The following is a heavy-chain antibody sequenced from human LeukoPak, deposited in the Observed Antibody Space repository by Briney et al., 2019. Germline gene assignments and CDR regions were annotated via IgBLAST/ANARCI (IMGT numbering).Heavy chain of an antibody. J-gene: IGHJ4*02. Sequence: PSQTLSLTCTVSGGSISSGDYYWSWIRQPPGKGLEWIGYIYYSGSTYYNPSLKSRVTISVDTSKNQFSLKLSSVTAADTAVYYCARLGIQLWLSFDYWGQGTLVTVPS. CDR3: ARLGIQLWLSFDY. CDR2: IYYSGST. V-gene: IGHV4-30-4*01. D-gene: IGHD5-18*01. CDR1: GGSISSGDYY.